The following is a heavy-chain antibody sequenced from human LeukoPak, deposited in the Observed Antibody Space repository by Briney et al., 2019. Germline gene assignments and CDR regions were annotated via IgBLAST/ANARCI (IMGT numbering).Heavy chain of an antibody. Sequence: SVKVSCKASGGTFSSYAISWVRQAPGQGLEWMGGIIPIFGTANYAQKFQSRVTITADESTSTAYMELSSLRSEDTAVYYCARDGCSSTSCYFVWFDPWGQGTLVTVSS. D-gene: IGHD2-2*01. V-gene: IGHV1-69*13. J-gene: IGHJ5*02. CDR2: IIPIFGTA. CDR3: ARDGCSSTSCYFVWFDP. CDR1: GGTFSSYA.